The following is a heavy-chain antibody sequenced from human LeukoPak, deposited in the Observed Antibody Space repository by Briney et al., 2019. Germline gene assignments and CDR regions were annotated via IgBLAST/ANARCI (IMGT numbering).Heavy chain of an antibody. D-gene: IGHD6-6*01. CDR1: GFTFSSSW. CDR3: ARDGPYSTSSTHPP. J-gene: IGHJ5*02. Sequence: PGGSLRLSCAASGFTFSSSWMRWVRQAPGKGLEWVANIKQDGSEKYYVGSVKGRFTISRDNAKNSLYLQMDSLRAEDTAVYYCARDGPYSTSSTHPPWGQGTLVTVSS. V-gene: IGHV3-7*03. CDR2: IKQDGSEK.